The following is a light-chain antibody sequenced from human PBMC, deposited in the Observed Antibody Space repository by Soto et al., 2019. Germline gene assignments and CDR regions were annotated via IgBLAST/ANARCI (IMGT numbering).Light chain of an antibody. J-gene: IGKJ1*01. V-gene: IGKV3-15*01. CDR3: QQYNVWWT. CDR2: NAS. CDR1: QSVDNN. Sequence: EIMMTQSPATLSVSPGERATLSCRASQSVDNNLAWYQERPGQTPRLLIFNASTRASGIPTRFSGSGSGADFSLVISGLQSEDFAVYYCQQYNVWWTFGQGTKVE.